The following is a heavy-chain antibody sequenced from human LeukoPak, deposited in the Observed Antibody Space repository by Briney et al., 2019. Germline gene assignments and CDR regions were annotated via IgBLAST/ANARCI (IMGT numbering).Heavy chain of an antibody. CDR2: INSDGSWT. Sequence: GGSLGLSCAASGNYWMHWVRQAPGKGLVRVSHINSDGSWTSYADSVKGRFTISKDNAKNTVYLQMNNLRAEDTAVYYCVSFYETYWGRGTLVTVSS. D-gene: IGHD2-2*01. CDR1: GNYW. J-gene: IGHJ4*02. V-gene: IGHV3-74*01. CDR3: VSFYETY.